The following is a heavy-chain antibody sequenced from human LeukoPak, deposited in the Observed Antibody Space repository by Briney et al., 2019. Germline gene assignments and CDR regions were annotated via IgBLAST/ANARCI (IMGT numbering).Heavy chain of an antibody. Sequence: ASVKVACKPSGYTFTSYGISWVRKAPGQGPEWMGWISAYNANTNYAQKLEARFTMNTDTSTSTPYMEVRSLRSEDTAVYYCARHFADDYYESSATSDAFDIWGQGTMVTVSS. V-gene: IGHV1-18*01. CDR3: ARHFADDYYESSATSDAFDI. CDR2: ISAYNANT. D-gene: IGHD3-22*01. CDR1: GYTFTSYG. J-gene: IGHJ3*02.